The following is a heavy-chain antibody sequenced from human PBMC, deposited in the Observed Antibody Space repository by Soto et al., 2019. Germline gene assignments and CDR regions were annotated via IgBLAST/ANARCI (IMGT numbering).Heavy chain of an antibody. D-gene: IGHD5-12*01. V-gene: IGHV3-30-3*01. J-gene: IGHJ4*02. CDR1: GFTFSSYA. Sequence: GGSLRLSCAASGFTFSSYAMHWVRQAPGKGLEWVAVISYDGSSKYYADSVKGRFTISRDNSKNTLYLQMNSLRAEDTAVYYCARAPDGYNYFDYWGQGTLVTVSS. CDR3: ARAPDGYNYFDY. CDR2: ISYDGSSK.